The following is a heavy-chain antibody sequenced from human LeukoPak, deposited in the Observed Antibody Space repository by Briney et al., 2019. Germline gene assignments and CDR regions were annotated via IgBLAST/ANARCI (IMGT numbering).Heavy chain of an antibody. Sequence: SETLSLTCTVSGGSISSYYWSWIRQPPGKGLEWIGYIYYSGSTNYNPSLKSRVTISVDTSKNQFSLKLSSVTAADTAVYYCARIFGKKNIAAPGYFDLWGRGTLVTVSS. CDR2: IYYSGST. J-gene: IGHJ2*01. D-gene: IGHD6-6*01. CDR1: GGSISSYY. CDR3: ARIFGKKNIAAPGYFDL. V-gene: IGHV4-59*01.